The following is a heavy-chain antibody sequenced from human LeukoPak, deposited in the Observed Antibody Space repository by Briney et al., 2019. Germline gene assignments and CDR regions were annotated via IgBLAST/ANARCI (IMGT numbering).Heavy chain of an antibody. CDR2: ISYDGSNK. D-gene: IGHD5-18*01. CDR3: AKPRPEYSYGSYYFDY. V-gene: IGHV3-30*18. CDR1: GFTFSSYG. Sequence: GGSLRLSCAASGFTFSSYGMHWVRQAPGKGLEWVAVISYDGSNKYYADSVKGRFTISRDNSKNTLYLQMNSLRAEDTAMYYCAKPRPEYSYGSYYFDYWGQGTLVTVSS. J-gene: IGHJ4*02.